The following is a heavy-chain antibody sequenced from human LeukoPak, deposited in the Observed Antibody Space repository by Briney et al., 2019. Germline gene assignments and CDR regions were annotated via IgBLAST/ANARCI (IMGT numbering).Heavy chain of an antibody. CDR1: GFTFSSYG. CDR3: ARDRGRVRGVFYY. Sequence: PGGSLRLSCAASGFTFSSYGMHWVRQAPGKGLEWVAFIRYDGSNKYYADSVKGRFTIPRDNSKNTLYLQMNSLRAEDTAVYYCARDRGRVRGVFYYWGRGALVTVSS. J-gene: IGHJ4*02. D-gene: IGHD3-10*01. V-gene: IGHV3-30*02. CDR2: IRYDGSNK.